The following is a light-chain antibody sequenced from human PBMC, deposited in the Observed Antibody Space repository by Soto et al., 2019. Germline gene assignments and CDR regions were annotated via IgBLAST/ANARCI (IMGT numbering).Light chain of an antibody. CDR1: QSVGNN. CDR2: GAS. Sequence: DIVMTQSPATLSVSPGEGATLSCRASQSVGNNVGWYQHSPGQAPRLLIYGASTRAGGVPARFSGSGSGTEFTLTISSLEPEDFAVYYCQQRSNWPRSITFGQGTRLEIK. V-gene: IGKV3-15*01. CDR3: QQRSNWPRSIT. J-gene: IGKJ5*01.